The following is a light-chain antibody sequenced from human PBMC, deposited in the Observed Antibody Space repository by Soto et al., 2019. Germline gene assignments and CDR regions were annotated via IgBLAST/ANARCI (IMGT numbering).Light chain of an antibody. Sequence: QPVLTQSPSASASLGASVKLTCTLSSGHSSYAIAWHQQQPEKGPRYLMKLNSDGSHSKGDGIPDRFSGSSSGAERYLTSSSLQSEDEADYYCQTWGTGIVIFGGVTKLTVL. CDR1: SGHSSYA. J-gene: IGLJ2*01. V-gene: IGLV4-69*01. CDR2: LNSDGSH. CDR3: QTWGTGIVI.